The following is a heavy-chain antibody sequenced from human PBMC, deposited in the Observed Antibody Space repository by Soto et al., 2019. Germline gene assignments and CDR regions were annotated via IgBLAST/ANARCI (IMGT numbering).Heavy chain of an antibody. CDR3: AKHDYGAYKPYDI. J-gene: IGHJ3*02. CDR2: IGLYSDDT. Sequence: EVQLLESGGGLVQPGESLRVSCAASGFTFSSYAMTWVRQAPGKGLDWVSSIGLYSDDTYYADSVKGRFTVSRDNSKNTLYLQMHSLTAEDTAVYYCAKHDYGAYKPYDIWGPGTMVTVSS. CDR1: GFTFSSYA. V-gene: IGHV3-23*01. D-gene: IGHD4-17*01.